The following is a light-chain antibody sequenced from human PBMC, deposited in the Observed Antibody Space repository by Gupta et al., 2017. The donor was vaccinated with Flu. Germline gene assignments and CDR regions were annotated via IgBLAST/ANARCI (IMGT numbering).Light chain of an antibody. Sequence: TVTISCTRSSGGVASAFVQWLQQRPGSAPNTVIYQGDHRPSGVPARFSGSIDTSSNSASLVISGLRTEDEDDYYCQSYDGDNWVFGGGTKLTVL. V-gene: IGLV6-57*03. CDR1: SGGVASAF. CDR2: QGD. CDR3: QSYDGDNWV. J-gene: IGLJ3*02.